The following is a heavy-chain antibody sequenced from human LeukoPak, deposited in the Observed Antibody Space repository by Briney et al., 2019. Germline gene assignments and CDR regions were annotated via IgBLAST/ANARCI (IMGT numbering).Heavy chain of an antibody. CDR2: IYYSGNT. V-gene: IGHV4-39*07. CDR1: GGSISNSYYY. J-gene: IGHJ4*02. Sequence: SETLSLTCTVSGGSISNSYYYWGWIRQPPGQGLEWIGSIYYSGNTYYNPSLKSRVTLSVDTSKNQFSLKLSSVTAADTAVYYCARVRSYYDRPYYFDYWGQGTLVTVSS. D-gene: IGHD3-22*01. CDR3: ARVRSYYDRPYYFDY.